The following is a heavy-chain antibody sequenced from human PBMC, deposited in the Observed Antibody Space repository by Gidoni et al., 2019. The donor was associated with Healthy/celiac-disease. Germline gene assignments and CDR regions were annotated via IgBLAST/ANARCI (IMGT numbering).Heavy chain of an antibody. CDR1: GYSFTSYW. J-gene: IGHJ4*02. CDR2: IYPGDSDT. D-gene: IGHD1-26*01. Sequence: EVQLVQSGAEVNTPGASLKISCKVSGYSFTSYWIRWVRQMPEKGLERRGIIYPGDSDTRYSPSFQGQVTISADKSISTAYLQWSSLKASDTAMYYCARRNGGSYYWDYWGQGTLVTVSS. CDR3: ARRNGGSYYWDY. V-gene: IGHV5-51*01.